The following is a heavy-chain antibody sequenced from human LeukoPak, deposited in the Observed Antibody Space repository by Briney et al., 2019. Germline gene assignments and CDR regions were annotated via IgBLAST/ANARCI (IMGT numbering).Heavy chain of an antibody. CDR1: GFTFGSHD. V-gene: IGHV3-23*01. CDR3: ARDRDAYSSSMDV. J-gene: IGHJ6*02. CDR2: ISGSGAST. Sequence: PGGSLRLSCEASGFTFGSHDMSWVRQAPGKGLEWVSGISGSGASTYYADSVKGRFTISRDNAKNTVYVQMDSLRAEDTAVYYCARDRDAYSSSMDVWGQGTTVTVSS. D-gene: IGHD6-6*01.